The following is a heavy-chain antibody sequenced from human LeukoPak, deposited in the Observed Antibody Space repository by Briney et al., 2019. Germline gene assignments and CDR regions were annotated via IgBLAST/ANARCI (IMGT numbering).Heavy chain of an antibody. CDR3: ARGWDVDIVATIDY. V-gene: IGHV3-30*03. CDR2: ISYDGSNK. CDR1: GFTFSSYG. J-gene: IGHJ4*02. Sequence: GGSLRLSCAASGFTFSSYGIHWVRQAPGKGLEWGAVISYDGSNKYYVDSVKGRFTISRDNSKNTLYLQMNSLRAEDTAVYYCARGWDVDIVATIDYWGQGTLVTVSS. D-gene: IGHD5-12*01.